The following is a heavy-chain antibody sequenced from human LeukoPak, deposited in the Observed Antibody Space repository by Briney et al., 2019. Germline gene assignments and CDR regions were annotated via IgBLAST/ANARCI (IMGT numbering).Heavy chain of an antibody. CDR2: IYSGGST. CDR1: GFTVSSNY. Sequence: PGGSLRLSCAASGFTVSSNYMSWVRQAPGKGLEWVSVIYSGGSTHSADSVKDRFTISRDNSKNTLYLQMSSLRAEDTAVYYCARVPVGATYFDYWGQGTLVTVSS. CDR3: ARVPVGATYFDY. J-gene: IGHJ4*02. D-gene: IGHD1-26*01. V-gene: IGHV3-66*01.